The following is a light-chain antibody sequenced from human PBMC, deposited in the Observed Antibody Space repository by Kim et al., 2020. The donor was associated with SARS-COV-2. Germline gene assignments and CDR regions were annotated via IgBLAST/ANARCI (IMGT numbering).Light chain of an antibody. Sequence: GRTLPSSCTGSRSNIGADYDVPWYQHLPGTAPKLLIYGNKNRPSGVPDRFSGSKSGTSASLAITGLQAEDEATYYCQSYDNSLSVVFGGGTQLTVL. CDR2: GNK. J-gene: IGLJ2*01. CDR3: QSYDNSLSVV. CDR1: RSNIGADYD. V-gene: IGLV1-40*01.